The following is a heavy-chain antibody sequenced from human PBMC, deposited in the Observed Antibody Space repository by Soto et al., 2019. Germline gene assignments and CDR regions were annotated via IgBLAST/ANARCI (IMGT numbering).Heavy chain of an antibody. D-gene: IGHD4-17*01. CDR2: ISYDGSNK. CDR1: GFTFSSYG. V-gene: IGHV3-30*18. J-gene: IGHJ4*02. CDR3: AKDFAYGGNPPPGY. Sequence: PRGSLRLSCGASGFTFSSYGMLWVRQAPGKGLEWVAVISYDGSNKYYSDSVKGRFTIDRDNSKNTLYLQMNRLRAEDTAVYYCAKDFAYGGNPPPGYWGQGTLVTVSS.